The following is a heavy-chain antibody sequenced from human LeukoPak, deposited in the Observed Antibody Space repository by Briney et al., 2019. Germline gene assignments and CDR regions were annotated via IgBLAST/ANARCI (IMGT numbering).Heavy chain of an antibody. D-gene: IGHD3-22*01. CDR1: GFTVSSNY. CDR2: IYGGGTT. V-gene: IGHV3-53*01. J-gene: IGHJ4*02. Sequence: GGSLRLSCAASGFTVSSNYMSWVRQAPGKGLEWVSIIYGGGTTYYADSVKGRFTIFRDNSKNTLYLQMNSLRAEDTAVYYCARESSGRPPVRYWGQGTLVTVSS. CDR3: ARESSGRPPVRY.